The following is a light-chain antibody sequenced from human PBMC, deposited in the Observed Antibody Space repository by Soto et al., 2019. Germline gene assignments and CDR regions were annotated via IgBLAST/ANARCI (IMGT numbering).Light chain of an antibody. V-gene: IGKV3-20*01. CDR2: RAS. CDR3: QLYGGSRPFT. Sequence: EIVLTQSPGTLSLSPGERATLSCRASQSVSSDYLAWYQQKPGQAPRLLISRASRRATGIPDRFSGSGSGTDFTLTITRLEAEDFADYYCQLYGGSRPFTFGPETKVAIK. CDR1: QSVSSDY. J-gene: IGKJ3*01.